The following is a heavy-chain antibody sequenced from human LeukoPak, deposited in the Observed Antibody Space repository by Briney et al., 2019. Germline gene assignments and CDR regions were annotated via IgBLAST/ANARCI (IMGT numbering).Heavy chain of an antibody. CDR1: GFTFGSYS. J-gene: IGHJ3*02. CDR3: ARVGINAFDI. V-gene: IGHV3-21*01. Sequence: GGSLRLSCAASGFTFGSYSMNWVRQAPGKGLEWVSSISSSSSYIYYADSVKGRFTISRDNAKNSLYLQMNSLRAEDTAVYYCARVGINAFDIWGQGTMVTVSS. CDR2: ISSSSSYI. D-gene: IGHD3-3*02.